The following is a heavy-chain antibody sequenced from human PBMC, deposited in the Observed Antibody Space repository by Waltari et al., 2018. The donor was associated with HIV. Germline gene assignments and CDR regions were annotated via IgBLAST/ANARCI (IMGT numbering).Heavy chain of an antibody. J-gene: IGHJ6*02. CDR3: AREGFCSNGVCSHYYGMDV. V-gene: IGHV3-21*01. CDR2: ISTSSRYI. CDR1: GFTFSSYS. D-gene: IGHD2-8*01. Sequence: EVQLVESGGGLVQPGGSLRLSCAASGFTFSSYSMNWYRQAPGKGLEWVSSISTSSRYIYYADSLKGRFTISRDNAKNSLYLQMNSLRAEDTAVYYCAREGFCSNGVCSHYYGMDVWGQGTTVTVSS.